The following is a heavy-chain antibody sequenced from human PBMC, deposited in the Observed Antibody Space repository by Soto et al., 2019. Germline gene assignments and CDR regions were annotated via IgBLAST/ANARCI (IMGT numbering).Heavy chain of an antibody. J-gene: IGHJ2*01. Sequence: QVQLQQWGAGLLKSSETLSLTCAVYGGSFSGYYWSWIRQSPGKGLEWIGEINHSGATNYHSSLKNRVTISVDTSKKQFSLRLTSVTAADTAVYYCARMSYYYDKWYFDLWGRGTLVTVSS. D-gene: IGHD3-22*01. CDR1: GGSFSGYY. CDR3: ARMSYYYDKWYFDL. CDR2: INHSGAT. V-gene: IGHV4-34*02.